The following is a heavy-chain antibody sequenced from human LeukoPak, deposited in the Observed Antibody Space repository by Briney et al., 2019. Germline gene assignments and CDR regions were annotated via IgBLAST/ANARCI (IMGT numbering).Heavy chain of an antibody. J-gene: IGHJ4*02. D-gene: IGHD6-6*01. CDR3: ARDGPPGAARPRLWSGFDY. V-gene: IGHV3-64*01. CDR2: ISSNGGST. CDR1: GFTFSSYA. Sequence: GGSLRLSCAASGFTFSSYAMHWVRQAPGKGLEYVSAISSNGGSTYYANSVKGRLTISRDNSKNTLYLQMGSLRAEDMAEYYCARDGPPGAARPRLWSGFDYWGQGTLVTVSS.